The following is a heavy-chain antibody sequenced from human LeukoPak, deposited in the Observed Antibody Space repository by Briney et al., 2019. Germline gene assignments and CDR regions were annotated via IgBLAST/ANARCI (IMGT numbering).Heavy chain of an antibody. D-gene: IGHD2-21*02. CDR2: INPSGVST. J-gene: IGHJ4*02. CDR3: AGLSYCEGF. CDR1: GYTFTNYY. Sequence: ASVKVSCKASGYTFTNYYIHWVRQAPGHGLEWMGLINPSGVSTIYAQKFQGKVTMTRDTSTSTVYMDLSSLRSEDTAVYYCAGLSYCEGFWGQGTLVTVSS. V-gene: IGHV1-46*01.